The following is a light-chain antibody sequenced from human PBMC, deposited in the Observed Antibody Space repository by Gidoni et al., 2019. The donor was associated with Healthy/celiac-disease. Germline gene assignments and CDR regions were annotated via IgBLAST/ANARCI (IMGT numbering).Light chain of an antibody. Sequence: DVVMTQSQLSLPVTLAQPASISCRSSQSLVSSDGSSFLIWFQQRPGQSPRRLIYKVSNRDSWVPDRFSVCGSGTDLTLKISIVEAEDVWIYYCMPGTHWPCIFXQXTRLEIK. CDR2: KVS. J-gene: IGKJ2*02. CDR3: MPGTHWPCI. CDR1: QSLVSSDGSSF. V-gene: IGKV2-30*01.